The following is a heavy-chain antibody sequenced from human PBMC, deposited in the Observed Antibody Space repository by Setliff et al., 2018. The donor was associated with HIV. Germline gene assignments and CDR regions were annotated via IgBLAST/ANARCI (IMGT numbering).Heavy chain of an antibody. CDR3: ASGIAAASPNYYYYFGMDV. J-gene: IGHJ6*02. Sequence: SETLSLTCSVSGDSISSSNYYWGWIRQPPGKGLDWIGSIYYTGSTYYNPSLKSRVTISVDTSKNQFSLKLSSVTAADTAVYYWASGIAAASPNYYYYFGMDVWGQGTTVTVSS. CDR2: IYYTGST. CDR1: GDSISSSNYY. V-gene: IGHV4-39*01. D-gene: IGHD6-13*01.